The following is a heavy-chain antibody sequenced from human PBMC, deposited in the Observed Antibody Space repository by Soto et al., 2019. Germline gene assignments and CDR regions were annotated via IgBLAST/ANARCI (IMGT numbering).Heavy chain of an antibody. V-gene: IGHV3-74*01. D-gene: IGHD2-2*01. CDR1: EFTFSSYW. J-gene: IGHJ6*02. CDR2: INSDGSST. Sequence: GGSLRLSCAASEFTFSSYWVHWVRQVPGKGLVWVSRINSDGSSTTYADSVKGRFTISRDNAKNTLYLQMNSLRAEDTAVYYCARDPNIVLVPAALRSYYYYYGMDVWGQGTTVTVSS. CDR3: ARDPNIVLVPAALRSYYYYYGMDV.